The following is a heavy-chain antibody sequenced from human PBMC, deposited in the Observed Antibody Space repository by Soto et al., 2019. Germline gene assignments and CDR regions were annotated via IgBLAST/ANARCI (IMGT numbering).Heavy chain of an antibody. Sequence: SGPTLVNPTHTLTLTCTFSGFSLTTSGMRVSWIRQPPGKALEWLARIDWDDDKFYSTSLKTRLTISKDTSKNQVVLTMTSMDPVDTATYYCARMGSSYYYYAMDVWGQGTTVTVSS. D-gene: IGHD6-13*01. J-gene: IGHJ6*02. CDR3: ARMGSSYYYYAMDV. CDR2: IDWDDDK. V-gene: IGHV2-70*04. CDR1: GFSLTTSGMR.